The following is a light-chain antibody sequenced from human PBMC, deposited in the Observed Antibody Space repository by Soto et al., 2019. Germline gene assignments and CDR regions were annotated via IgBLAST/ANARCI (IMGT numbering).Light chain of an antibody. CDR2: EVS. CDR3: CSYAGSSTLA. Sequence: QSVLTQPASVSGSPGQSITISCTGTSSDVGSYNLASWYQQHPGKAPKLMIYEVSKRPSGVSNRFSGSKSGNTASLTISGLQAEDEADYYCCSYAGSSTLAFGGGTKVTVL. V-gene: IGLV2-23*02. J-gene: IGLJ3*02. CDR1: SSDVGSYNL.